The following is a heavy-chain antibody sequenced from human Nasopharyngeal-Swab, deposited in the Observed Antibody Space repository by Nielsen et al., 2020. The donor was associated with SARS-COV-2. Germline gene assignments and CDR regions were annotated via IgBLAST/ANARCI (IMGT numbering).Heavy chain of an antibody. CDR3: ARDGDYYYYYMDV. Sequence: ETLSLTCAASGFTFSSYSMNWVRQAPGKGLEWVSSISSSSSYIYYADSVKGRFTISRDNAKNSLYLQMNSLRAEDTAVYYCARDGDYYYYYMDVWGKGTTVTVSS. D-gene: IGHD3-10*01. CDR1: GFTFSSYS. V-gene: IGHV3-21*01. CDR2: ISSSSSYI. J-gene: IGHJ6*03.